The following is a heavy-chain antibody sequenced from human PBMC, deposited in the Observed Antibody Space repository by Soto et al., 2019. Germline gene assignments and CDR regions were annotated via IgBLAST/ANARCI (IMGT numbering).Heavy chain of an antibody. CDR2: INPSGGST. Sequence: ASVKVSCKASGYTFTSYYMHWVRQAPGQGLEWMGIINPSGGSTSYAQKFEGRVTFTRDTVATTVNMELTSLTSEDTAVYYCGRDQSGTGYYVDWFDPWGQGTLVTVLL. D-gene: IGHD3-10*02. CDR3: GRDQSGTGYYVDWFDP. J-gene: IGHJ5*02. V-gene: IGHV1-46*01. CDR1: GYTFTSYY.